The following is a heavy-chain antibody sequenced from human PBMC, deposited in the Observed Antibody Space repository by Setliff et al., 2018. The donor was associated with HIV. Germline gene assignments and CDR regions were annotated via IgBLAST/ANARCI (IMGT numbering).Heavy chain of an antibody. CDR2: IYNSGRA. Sequence: SETLSLTCLVFGYSINDGYHWGWIRQSPRKGLEWIGSIYNSGRASYNPSRRSRASLSIDTSKNRFSLRLNPVTAADTAVYYCVRDRALRFSQSPSLHYFDVWGQGIRVTVSS. CDR3: VRDRALRFSQSPSLHYFDV. V-gene: IGHV4-38-2*02. CDR1: GYSINDGYH. J-gene: IGHJ4*01.